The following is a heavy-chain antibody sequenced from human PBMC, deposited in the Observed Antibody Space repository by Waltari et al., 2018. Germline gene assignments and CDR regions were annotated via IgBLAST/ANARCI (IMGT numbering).Heavy chain of an antibody. Sequence: QVQESGPGLVKTSETLSLTCTVSGDSLRTPTHYWAWVRQSPERGLEWLGSVYYTGKTWYNPSLDSRVSLSVDSSKSLFSLRLRSLTAADTAVYFCTKSGNSYTNSNFFDPWGQGLLVTVSS. CDR3: TKSGNSYTNSNFFDP. V-gene: IGHV4-39*02. J-gene: IGHJ5*02. D-gene: IGHD6-25*01. CDR2: VYYTGKT. CDR1: GDSLRTPTHY.